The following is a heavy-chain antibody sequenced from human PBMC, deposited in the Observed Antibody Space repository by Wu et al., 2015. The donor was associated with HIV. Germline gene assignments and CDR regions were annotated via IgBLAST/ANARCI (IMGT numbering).Heavy chain of an antibody. Sequence: QVQLVQSGAEVKKPGASVKVSCKASGYTFTGYYIHWVRQAPGQGLEWMGWINPNSGGTNYTQKFQGRVTMTRDTSISTAYMELSRLRSDDTAVYYCARAVGGFVGGGSCYYYYGMDVVGPRGPR. CDR2: INPNSGGT. V-gene: IGHV1-2*02. CDR3: ARAVGGFVGGGSCYYYYGMDV. CDR1: GYTFTGYY. D-gene: IGHD2-15*01. J-gene: IGHJ6*02.